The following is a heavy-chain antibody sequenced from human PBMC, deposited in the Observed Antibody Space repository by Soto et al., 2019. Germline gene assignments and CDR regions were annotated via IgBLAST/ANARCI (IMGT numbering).Heavy chain of an antibody. D-gene: IGHD3-10*01. CDR1: GVTFTNYY. J-gene: IGHJ4*02. Sequence: ASVKVSCKASGVTFTNYYTHWVRQAPGQGLEWMGVISPGGDKTYCTQKFQGRVTMTRDTSTTTVYMELSSLTSEDTALYYCAWEPASSGSLEFWGQGTLVTVSS. CDR3: AWEPASSGSLEF. CDR2: ISPGGDKT. V-gene: IGHV1-46*01.